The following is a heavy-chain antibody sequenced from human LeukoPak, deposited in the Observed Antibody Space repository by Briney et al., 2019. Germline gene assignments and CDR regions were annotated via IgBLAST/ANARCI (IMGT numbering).Heavy chain of an antibody. Sequence: PGGSLRLSCAASGFTFSSYAMSWVRQAPGKGLEWVSAISGSGDSTYYADSVKGRFTISRDNSKNTLYLQMNSLRAEDTAVYYCALGNYYDSSGYPPNYFDYWGQGTLVTVSS. D-gene: IGHD3-22*01. CDR3: ALGNYYDSSGYPPNYFDY. CDR2: ISGSGDST. J-gene: IGHJ4*02. CDR1: GFTFSSYA. V-gene: IGHV3-23*01.